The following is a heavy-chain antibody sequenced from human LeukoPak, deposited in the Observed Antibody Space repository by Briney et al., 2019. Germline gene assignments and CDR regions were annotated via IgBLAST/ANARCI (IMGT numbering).Heavy chain of an antibody. D-gene: IGHD6-19*01. J-gene: IGHJ4*02. CDR1: GFTFSSYD. Sequence: GGSLRLSCAASGFTFSSYDIHWVRQATGKGLEWVSGIGTAGEIYYPGSVKGRFTISRENAKNSLYLQMNSLRAGDTAVYYCAKEGRSSGWHDYWGQGTLVTVSS. CDR2: IGTAGEI. CDR3: AKEGRSSGWHDY. V-gene: IGHV3-13*01.